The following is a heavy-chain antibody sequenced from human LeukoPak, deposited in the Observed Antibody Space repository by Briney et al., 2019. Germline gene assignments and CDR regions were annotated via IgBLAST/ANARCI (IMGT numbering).Heavy chain of an antibody. CDR2: INSDGSST. J-gene: IGHJ6*03. V-gene: IGHV3-74*01. D-gene: IGHD3-3*01. CDR3: AREVKYYDFWSGYYYYYMDV. Sequence: GGSLRLSCAASGFTFSSYWMHWVRQAPGKGLVWVSRINSDGSSTSYADSVKGRFTISRDNAKNTLYLQMNSLRAEDTAVYYCAREVKYYDFWSGYYYYYMDVWGKETTVTVSS. CDR1: GFTFSSYW.